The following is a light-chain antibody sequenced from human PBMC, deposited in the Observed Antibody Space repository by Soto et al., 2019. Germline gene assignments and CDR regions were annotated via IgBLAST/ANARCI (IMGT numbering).Light chain of an antibody. Sequence: DIQMTQSPSSLPASVGARVTITCLAIQGIANDLPWSQQRPGKAPDRLIEHTFTLSSGVPSRSSGSGSGAEFTPTIAGLQPEGIATYYCLQDHAYPWTFGQGTQVE. V-gene: IGKV1-17*01. CDR1: QGIAND. CDR2: HTF. CDR3: LQDHAYPWT. J-gene: IGKJ1*01.